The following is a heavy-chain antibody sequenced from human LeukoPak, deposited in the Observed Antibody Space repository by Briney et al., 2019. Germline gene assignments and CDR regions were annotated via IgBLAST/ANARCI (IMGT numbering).Heavy chain of an antibody. CDR1: GGSISSYY. Sequence: SETLSLTCTVSGGSISSYYWSWIRQPPGKGLEWIGYIYYSGSTNYNPSLKSRVTISVDTSKNQFSLRLSSVTAADTAVYYCARVTGYMIEDYFDYRGQGTLVTVSS. J-gene: IGHJ4*02. V-gene: IGHV4-59*01. D-gene: IGHD3-22*01. CDR3: ARVTGYMIEDYFDY. CDR2: IYYSGST.